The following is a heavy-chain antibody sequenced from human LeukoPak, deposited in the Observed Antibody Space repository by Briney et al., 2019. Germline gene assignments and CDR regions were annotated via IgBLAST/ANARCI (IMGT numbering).Heavy chain of an antibody. J-gene: IGHJ5*02. Sequence: GGSLRLSCAASGFTFSSYWMSWVRQAPGKGLEWVANIKQDGSEKYYVDSVKGRFTISRDNAKNSLYLQMNSLRAEDTAVYYCAGLPHSLVLLFNWFDPWGQGTLVTVSS. CDR2: IKQDGSEK. V-gene: IGHV3-7*01. CDR3: AGLPHSLVLLFNWFDP. D-gene: IGHD2-21*02. CDR1: GFTFSSYW.